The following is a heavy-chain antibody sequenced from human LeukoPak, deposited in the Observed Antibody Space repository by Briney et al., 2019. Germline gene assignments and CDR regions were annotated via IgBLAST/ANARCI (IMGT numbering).Heavy chain of an antibody. Sequence: ASVKVSCKASGYTFTSYGISWVRQAPGQGLEWMGWISAYNGNTNYAQKLQGRVTMTTDTSTSTAYMELRSLRSDDTAVYYCARGITYYDILTGDNWFDPWGQGTLVTVSS. D-gene: IGHD3-9*01. CDR1: GYTFTSYG. CDR2: ISAYNGNT. J-gene: IGHJ5*02. V-gene: IGHV1-18*01. CDR3: ARGITYYDILTGDNWFDP.